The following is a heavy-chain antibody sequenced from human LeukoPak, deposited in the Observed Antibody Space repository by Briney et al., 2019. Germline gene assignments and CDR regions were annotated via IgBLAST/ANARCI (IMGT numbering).Heavy chain of an antibody. CDR2: FFYSGNT. D-gene: IGHD3-9*01. Sequence: SETLSLTCTVSGGSISGYYWSWIRQPPGKGLEWIAYFFYSGNTNYNPSHKSRVTISVDTSKNQFSLRLSSVTAADTAVYYCARGRYHFDYWGQGTLVTVSS. V-gene: IGHV4-59*01. CDR3: ARGRYHFDY. J-gene: IGHJ4*02. CDR1: GGSISGYY.